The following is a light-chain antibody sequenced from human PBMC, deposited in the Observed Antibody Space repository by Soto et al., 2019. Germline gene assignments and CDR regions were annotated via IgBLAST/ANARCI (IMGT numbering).Light chain of an antibody. J-gene: IGKJ4*01. CDR1: QDISNY. CDR3: QQLHSYPLT. CDR2: AAS. V-gene: IGKV1-9*01. Sequence: DIQLTQSPSFLSTSVGDRVTLTCRASQDISNYLAWYQQKPGKAPNLLINAASTLQSGVPSRFSGSGSGTEFTLTISSLQPEDFATYYCQQLHSYPLTFGGGTKVDIK.